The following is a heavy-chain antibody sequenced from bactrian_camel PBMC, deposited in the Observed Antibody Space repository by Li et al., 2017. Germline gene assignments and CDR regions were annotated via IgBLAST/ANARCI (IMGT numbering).Heavy chain of an antibody. V-gene: IGHV3S53*01. CDR1: GYKLNRHC. CDR2: IDSDGTT. D-gene: IGHD8*01. Sequence: VQLVESGGGSVQAGGSLRLSCAASGYKLNRHCVGWFRQTPGKEREGVAAIDSDGTTAYGDSVKGRFTIPRDNAKHTLYLQMNSLKLEDTAMYYCAADVGSMTGNCQPNYWGQGTQVTVS. J-gene: IGHJ4*01. CDR3: AADVGSMTGNCQPNY.